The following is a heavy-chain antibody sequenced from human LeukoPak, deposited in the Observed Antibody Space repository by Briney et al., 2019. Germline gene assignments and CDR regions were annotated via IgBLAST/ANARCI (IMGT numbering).Heavy chain of an antibody. V-gene: IGHV3-48*03. J-gene: IGHJ4*02. Sequence: PGGSLRLSCAASGFTFSSYEMNWVRQAPGKGLEWVSYISSSGNTIYYADSVKGRFTISRDNAKNTLYLQMNSLRAEDTAVYYCAVLAVAGETGAYELDYWGQGTLVTVSS. CDR3: AVLAVAGETGAYELDY. D-gene: IGHD6-19*01. CDR1: GFTFSSYE. CDR2: ISSSGNTI.